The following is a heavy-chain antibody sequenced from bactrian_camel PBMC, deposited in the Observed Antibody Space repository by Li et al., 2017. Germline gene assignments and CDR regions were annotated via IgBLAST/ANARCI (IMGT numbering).Heavy chain of an antibody. J-gene: IGHJ4*01. Sequence: HVQLVESGGGSVQSGGSLTLSCVASGYTYGRLNCMAWFRQPPGKEREGVARIDSRGTTEYVDSVKGRFTVFKGNAGKTLYLQMNSLRPEDTAMYYCAAVAEGRTVEGGVSLWTLFESGYWGQGTQVTVS. V-gene: IGHV3S53*01. D-gene: IGHD3*01. CDR1: GYTYGRLNC. CDR3: AAVAEGRTVEGGVSLWTLFESGY. CDR2: IDSRGTT.